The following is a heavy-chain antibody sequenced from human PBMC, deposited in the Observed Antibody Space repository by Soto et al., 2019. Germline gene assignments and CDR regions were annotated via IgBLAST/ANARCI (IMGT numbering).Heavy chain of an antibody. V-gene: IGHV3-30*18. CDR2: ISYDGTNK. J-gene: IGHJ3*02. D-gene: IGHD1-26*01. Sequence: GGSLRLSCAASGFTFSSHAMHWVRQAPGKGLEWVAVISYDGTNKYYSDSVKGRFAISRDNSKKTLYLQMNSLRAEDTAVYYCGKIPTVVGATDVFDIWGLGTMVTV. CDR3: GKIPTVVGATDVFDI. CDR1: GFTFSSHA.